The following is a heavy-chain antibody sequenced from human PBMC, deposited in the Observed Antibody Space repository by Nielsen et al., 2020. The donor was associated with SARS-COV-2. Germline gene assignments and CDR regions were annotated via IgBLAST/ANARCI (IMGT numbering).Heavy chain of an antibody. Sequence: SCAASGFTFSTYGMHWVRQAPGKGLEWVAAISYDGSNKYYVDSVKGRFTISRDNSKNTLYLQMSSLREEDTAVYYCAKDWTAIVVVPSGGVDYWGHGTLVTVSS. CDR3: AKDWTAIVVVPSGGVDY. CDR2: ISYDGSNK. J-gene: IGHJ4*01. CDR1: GFTFSTYG. V-gene: IGHV3-30*18. D-gene: IGHD2-15*01.